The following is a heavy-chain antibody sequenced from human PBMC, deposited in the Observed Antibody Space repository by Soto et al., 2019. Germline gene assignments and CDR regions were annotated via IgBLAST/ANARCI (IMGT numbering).Heavy chain of an antibody. D-gene: IGHD2-21*02. CDR2: LSWNSGII. CDR3: AKATARSDGDAFDI. V-gene: IGHV3-9*01. J-gene: IGHJ3*02. Sequence: SLRLSCAASGFTFDDYAMHWVRQAPGKGLEWVSGLSWNSGIIGYADSVKGRFTISRENAKNSLYLQMNSLRVEDTALYYCAKATARSDGDAFDIWGQGTMVTVSS. CDR1: GFTFDDYA.